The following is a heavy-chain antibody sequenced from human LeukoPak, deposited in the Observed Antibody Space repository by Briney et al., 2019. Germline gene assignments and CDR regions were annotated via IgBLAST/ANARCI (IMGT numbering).Heavy chain of an antibody. CDR2: MNPNSGNT. CDR3: ARGRAVAGRSPLDLGY. V-gene: IGHV1-8*03. J-gene: IGHJ4*02. D-gene: IGHD6-19*01. Sequence: ASVKVSCKASGYTFTSYAINWVLQATGQGLEWMGWMNPNSGNTGYAQKLQGRVTITRNTSISTAYMELSSLRSEDTAVYYCARGRAVAGRSPLDLGYWGQGTLVTVSS. CDR1: GYTFTSYA.